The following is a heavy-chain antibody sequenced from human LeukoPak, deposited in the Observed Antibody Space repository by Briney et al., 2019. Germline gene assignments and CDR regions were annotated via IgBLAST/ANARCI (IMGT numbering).Heavy chain of an antibody. J-gene: IGHJ4*02. CDR1: GGSISSYY. CDR3: AGWAVGLDNYYDSRTDDY. D-gene: IGHD3-22*01. Sequence: SETLSLTCTVSGGSISSYYCSWIRQPPGKGLEWIGYIFDTGSTNYNPSLKSRVTISIDTSKDQFSLRLSSLTAADTAVYYCAGWAVGLDNYYDSRTDDYWGQGTLVTVSS. V-gene: IGHV4-59*08. CDR2: IFDTGST.